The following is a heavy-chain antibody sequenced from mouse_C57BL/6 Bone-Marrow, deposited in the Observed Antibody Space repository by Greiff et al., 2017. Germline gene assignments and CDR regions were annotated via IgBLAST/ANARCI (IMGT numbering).Heavy chain of an antibody. CDR2: LWSGGST. CDR1: GFSLTSYG. J-gene: IGHJ3*01. D-gene: IGHD1-1*01. CDR3: ARNSHYYGSSYAFAY. Sequence: VKLVESGPGLVQPSQSLSITCTVSGFSLTSYGVHWVRQSPGKGLEWLGVLWSGGSTDYNAAFISRLSISKDNSKSQVFFKMNSLQADDTAIYYCARNSHYYGSSYAFAYWGQGTLVTVSA. V-gene: IGHV2-2*01.